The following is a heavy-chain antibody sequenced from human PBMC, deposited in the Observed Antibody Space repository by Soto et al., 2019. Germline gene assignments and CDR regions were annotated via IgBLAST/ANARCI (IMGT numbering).Heavy chain of an antibody. CDR1: GYTFTSYA. V-gene: IGHV1-3*01. CDR2: INAGNGNT. CDR3: ARLPLWGITFGGVIAPFDY. D-gene: IGHD3-16*02. J-gene: IGHJ4*02. Sequence: ASVKVSCKASGYTFTSYAMHWVRQAPGQRLEWMGWINAGNGNTKYSQKFQGRVTITRDTSASTAYMELSSLRSEDTAVYYCARLPLWGITFGGVIAPFDYWGQGTLVTVSS.